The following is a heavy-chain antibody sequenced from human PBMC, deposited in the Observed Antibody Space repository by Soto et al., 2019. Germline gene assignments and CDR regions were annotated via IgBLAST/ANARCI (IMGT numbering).Heavy chain of an antibody. CDR1: GFTFSNYW. V-gene: IGHV3-74*01. J-gene: IGHJ6*02. CDR3: GRGSPHYYGVDV. CDR2: VNFDGRTT. Sequence: EEKLVESGGGLVQPGGSLRVSCAASGFTFSNYWMHWVRQVPGKGLVWVSRVNFDGRTTNYADSVKGRFTISRDNARNTVYLQMHSLRAEDTAVYYCGRGSPHYYGVDVWGQGTTVTVSS. D-gene: IGHD3-10*01.